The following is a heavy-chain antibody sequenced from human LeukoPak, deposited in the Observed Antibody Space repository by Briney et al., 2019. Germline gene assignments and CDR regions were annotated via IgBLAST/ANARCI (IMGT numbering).Heavy chain of an antibody. CDR3: VSQYCSGGSCFSH. D-gene: IGHD2-15*01. CDR1: EFTFSSYS. V-gene: IGHV3-48*02. J-gene: IGHJ4*02. CDR2: ISSSSSNI. Sequence: PGGSLRLSCAASEFTFSSYSMNWVRQAPGKGLEWVSHISSSSSNIYSADFVKGQFSISRDNAKNSVYLQMNSLRDEDTAVYYCVSQYCSGGSCFSHWGQGTLVTVSS.